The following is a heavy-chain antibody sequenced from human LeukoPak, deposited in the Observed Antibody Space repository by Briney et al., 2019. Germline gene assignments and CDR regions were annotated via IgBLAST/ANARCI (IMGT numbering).Heavy chain of an antibody. CDR2: ISGSGGTA. J-gene: IGHJ4*02. V-gene: IGHV3-23*01. CDR1: GFTFSIYA. D-gene: IGHD6-13*01. CDR3: ARGQQQLVV. Sequence: QSGGSLRLSCAASGFTFSIYAMSWVRQAPGKGLEWVSAISGSGGTAYYADSVKGRFTISRDNSKNTLYLQMNSLRGEDTAVYYCARGQQQLVVWGLGTLVTVSS.